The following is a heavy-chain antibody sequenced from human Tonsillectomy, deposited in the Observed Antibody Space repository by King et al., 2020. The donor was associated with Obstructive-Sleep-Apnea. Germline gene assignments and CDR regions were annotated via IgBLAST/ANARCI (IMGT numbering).Heavy chain of an antibody. V-gene: IGHV4-59*01. J-gene: IGHJ6*02. CDR3: ARDGDYGDYGGSEYYGMDV. D-gene: IGHD4-17*01. CDR2: IYYSGST. Sequence: QLQESGPGLVKPSETLSLTCTVSGGSISSYYWSWIRQPPGKGLEWIGYIYYSGSTNYNPSLKSRVTISVDTSKNQFSLKLSSVTAADTAVYYCARDGDYGDYGGSEYYGMDVWGQGTTVTVSS. CDR1: GGSISSYY.